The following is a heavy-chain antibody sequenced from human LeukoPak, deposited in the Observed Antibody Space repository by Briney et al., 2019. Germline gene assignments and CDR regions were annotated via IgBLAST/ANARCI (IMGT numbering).Heavy chain of an antibody. CDR2: IYSSGRT. D-gene: IGHD3-10*01. J-gene: IGHJ4*02. CDR1: GGSISSYF. V-gene: IGHV4-4*07. CDR3: ARERFGGSTFIHY. Sequence: SETLSLTCTVSGGSISSYFWTWIRQPAGKGPDWIGRIYSSGRTNYNPSLKSRVSTSVDTSKNQFSLKLSSATAADTAVYYCARERFGGSTFIHYWGLGALVTVSS.